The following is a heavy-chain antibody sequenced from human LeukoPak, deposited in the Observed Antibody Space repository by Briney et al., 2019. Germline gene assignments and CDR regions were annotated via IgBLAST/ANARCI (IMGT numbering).Heavy chain of an antibody. CDR3: AIDIVAPPDYYYYYYMDV. J-gene: IGHJ6*03. CDR1: GGTFSSYA. V-gene: IGHV1-69*13. Sequence: ASVKVSCKASGGTFSSYAISWVRQAPGQGLEWMGGIIPIFGTANYAQKFQGRVTITADESTSTAYMELSSLRSEDTAVYYCAIDIVAPPDYYYYYYMDVWGKGTTVTISS. CDR2: IIPIFGTA. D-gene: IGHD5-12*01.